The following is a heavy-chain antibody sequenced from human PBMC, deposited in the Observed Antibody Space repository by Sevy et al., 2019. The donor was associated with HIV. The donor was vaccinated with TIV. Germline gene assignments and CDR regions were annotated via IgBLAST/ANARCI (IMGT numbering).Heavy chain of an antibody. CDR1: GFTFSSYA. J-gene: IGHJ4*02. D-gene: IGHD3-3*01. CDR2: IWYDGTNE. CDR3: AREGLLEWLFSFDY. V-gene: IGHV3-33*01. Sequence: GGSLRLSCAASGFTFSSYAIDWVRQAPGKGLEWVAVIWYDGTNEYYADSVKGRFTISRDNSKNTQYLQMNSLRAEDTAVYYCAREGLLEWLFSFDYWGQRTLVTVSS.